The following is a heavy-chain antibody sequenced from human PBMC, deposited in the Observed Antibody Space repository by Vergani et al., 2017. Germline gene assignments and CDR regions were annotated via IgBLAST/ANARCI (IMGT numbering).Heavy chain of an antibody. Sequence: QVQLQQWGGGLLKPSETLALTFVVNGGSFTSYHWTWIRQSPGEGLEWVGVIDHTGRPDYNPSLKSRLTMSVDKSRNQFSLTLNSVTATDTAIYFCARVNTXTNGHLYYYYYMDVWGQGTAVTVS. CDR1: GGSFTSYH. J-gene: IGHJ6*03. V-gene: IGHV4-34*01. D-gene: IGHD2-8*01. CDR2: IDHTGRP. CDR3: ARVNTXTNGHLYYYYYMDV.